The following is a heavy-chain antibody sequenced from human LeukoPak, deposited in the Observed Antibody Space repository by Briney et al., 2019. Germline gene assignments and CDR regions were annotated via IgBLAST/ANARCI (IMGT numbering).Heavy chain of an antibody. Sequence: LGESLKISCQGSGFIFSGFWIAWVRQMPGKGLEWMWIIYPRDYDTTYRPSFQGHVTISADNSISTVFLQWNSLKASDTAMYYCARQNYGGNSGALDYWGQGTLVTVSS. J-gene: IGHJ4*02. CDR2: IYPRDYDT. D-gene: IGHD4-23*01. V-gene: IGHV5-51*01. CDR3: ARQNYGGNSGALDY. CDR1: GFIFSGFW.